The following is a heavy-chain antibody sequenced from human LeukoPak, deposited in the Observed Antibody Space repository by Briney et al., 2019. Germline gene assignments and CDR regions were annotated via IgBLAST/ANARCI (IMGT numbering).Heavy chain of an antibody. Sequence: PGGSLRLSCAASGFTFSSYGMHWVRQAPGKGLEWVAFIRYDGSNKYYADSVKGRFTISRDNSKNTLYPQMNSLRAEDTAVYYCAKDGYSSGLYYFDYWGQGTLVTVSS. J-gene: IGHJ4*02. CDR2: IRYDGSNK. CDR1: GFTFSSYG. V-gene: IGHV3-30*02. D-gene: IGHD6-19*01. CDR3: AKDGYSSGLYYFDY.